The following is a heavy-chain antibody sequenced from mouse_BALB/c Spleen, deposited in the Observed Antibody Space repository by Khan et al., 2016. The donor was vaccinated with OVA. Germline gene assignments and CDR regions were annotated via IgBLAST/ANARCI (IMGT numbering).Heavy chain of an antibody. J-gene: IGHJ4*01. CDR2: ITTYTGEP. V-gene: IGHV9-3-1*01. CDR1: GYTSTNYG. Sequence: QIQLVQSGPELRKPGETVKISCKASGYTSTNYGMNWVKQAPGKGLKWMGLITTYTGEPTYADDFKGRFAFSLETSASTAYLQINNLKNEDTATYFCARPPYFSYVMVYWGQGTSVTVSS. D-gene: IGHD2-10*01. CDR3: ARPPYFSYVMVY.